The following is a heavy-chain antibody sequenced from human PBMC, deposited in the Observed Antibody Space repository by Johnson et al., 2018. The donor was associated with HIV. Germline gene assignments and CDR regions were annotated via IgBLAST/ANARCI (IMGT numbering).Heavy chain of an antibody. J-gene: IGHJ3*02. V-gene: IGHV3-11*01. CDR1: GFPFSGHN. CDR2: ISSSGSST. D-gene: IGHD4-23*01. Sequence: VQLVESGGGLVQPGGSLRLSCVASGFPFSGHNMGWIRQAPGKGLEFVSYISSSGSSTYYVDSVKGRFTISRDNAKNSLDLQMNSLRGEDTALYYCARATAYGGRVDGFDIWGQGTMVTVSS. CDR3: ARATAYGGRVDGFDI.